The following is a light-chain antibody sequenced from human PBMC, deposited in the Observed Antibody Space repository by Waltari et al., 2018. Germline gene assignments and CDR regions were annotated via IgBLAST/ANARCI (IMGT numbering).Light chain of an antibody. CDR2: LAS. V-gene: IGKV3-20*01. CDR3: QYYGSYT. Sequence: EIVLPQSPATLSLSPGESATLSCRASPGVSSSYLAWYQQKPGQAPRLLMYLASSRATGIPDRFSGSGSGTDFTLTISRLEPEDFAVYYCQYYGSYTFGQGTKLAI. J-gene: IGKJ2*01. CDR1: PGVSSSY.